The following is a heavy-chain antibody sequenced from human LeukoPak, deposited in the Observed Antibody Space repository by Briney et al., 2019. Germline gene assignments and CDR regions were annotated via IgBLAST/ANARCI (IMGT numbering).Heavy chain of an antibody. D-gene: IGHD2-15*01. J-gene: IGHJ4*02. CDR1: GYSISSGYY. CDR2: VYHSGST. Sequence: SETLSLTCTVSGYSISSGYYWGWVRQPPGKGLEWIGTVYHSGSTYYNPSLRSRVTISVETSKNQFSLKLSSVTAADTAVYYCARRSRWLLSEFDYWGQGTLVTVSS. V-gene: IGHV4-38-2*02. CDR3: ARRSRWLLSEFDY.